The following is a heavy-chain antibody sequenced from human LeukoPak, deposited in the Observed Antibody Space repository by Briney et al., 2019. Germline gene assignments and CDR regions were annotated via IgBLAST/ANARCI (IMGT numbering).Heavy chain of an antibody. V-gene: IGHV1-69*05. CDR2: IVPLFNTP. Sequence: SVKVSCKASGGTFSNYIITWVRQAPGQGLEWMGGIVPLFNTPNYAQEFQGRVTITTDESTHTSYVELRSLRSEDTAVYYCARVDRYFFYMDVWGKGTTVTVSS. CDR1: GGTFSNYI. J-gene: IGHJ6*03. CDR3: ARVDRYFFYMDV.